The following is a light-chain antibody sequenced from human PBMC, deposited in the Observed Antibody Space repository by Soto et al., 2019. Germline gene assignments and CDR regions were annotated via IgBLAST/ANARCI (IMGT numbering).Light chain of an antibody. CDR1: SSDVGGYND. V-gene: IGLV2-14*01. CDR2: DVS. J-gene: IGLJ1*01. Sequence: QSALTQPASVSGSPGQSITISCTGTSSDVGGYNDVSWYQQHPGKAPKLMIYDVSNRPSGVSNRFSGSKSGNTASLTISGRQAEDEAAYYCSSYTSSSTLVFGSGTKLTVL. CDR3: SSYTSSSTLV.